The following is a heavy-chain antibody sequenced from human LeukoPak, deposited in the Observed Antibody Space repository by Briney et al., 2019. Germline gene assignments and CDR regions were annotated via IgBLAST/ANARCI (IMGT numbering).Heavy chain of an antibody. Sequence: PGGSLRLSCAASGLVVSTYPMNWVRQAPGKGLEWVSTVSGSAGSTYYADSVMGRFTVSRDNSKNTLYLQMNSLRAEDTAVYYCAKSPPVAAKGWYFDYWGQGTLVTVSS. D-gene: IGHD6-19*01. CDR2: VSGSAGST. CDR3: AKSPPVAAKGWYFDY. V-gene: IGHV3-23*01. J-gene: IGHJ4*02. CDR1: GLVVSTYP.